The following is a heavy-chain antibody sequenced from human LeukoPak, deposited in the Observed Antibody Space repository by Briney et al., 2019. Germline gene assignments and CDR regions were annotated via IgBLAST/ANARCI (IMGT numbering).Heavy chain of an antibody. J-gene: IGHJ4*02. CDR2: IIPIFGTA. CDR1: GGTFSSYA. CDR3: ARAELYSSSWYNY. Sequence: SXKVSCKASGGTFSSYAISWVRQAPGQGLEWMGRIIPIFGTANYAQKFQGRVTITTDESTSTAYMELSSLRSEDTAVYYCARAELYSSSWYNYWGQGTLVTVSS. V-gene: IGHV1-69*05. D-gene: IGHD6-13*01.